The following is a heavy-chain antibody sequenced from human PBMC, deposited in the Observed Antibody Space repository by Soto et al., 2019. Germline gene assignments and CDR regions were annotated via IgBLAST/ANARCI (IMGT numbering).Heavy chain of an antibody. J-gene: IGHJ4*02. CDR3: AVSSPDIVVLPSSIYFTS. CDR2: LSWDRSTV. Sequence: GGSLRLSCVASGLSIDDSAMHWVRQVPGKGLEWVSGLSWDRSTVAYADSVQGRFTISRDHAKNSVDLLMDSLRPDDTALYFCAVSSPDIVVLPSSIYFTSWGPGTQVTVS. V-gene: IGHV3-9*01. D-gene: IGHD2-15*01. CDR1: GLSIDDSA.